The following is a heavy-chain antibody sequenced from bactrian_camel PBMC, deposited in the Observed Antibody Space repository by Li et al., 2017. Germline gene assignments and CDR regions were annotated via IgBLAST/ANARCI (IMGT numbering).Heavy chain of an antibody. Sequence: GGSVQAGGSLRLSCTDSGLTYGSYCLGWFRQAVGKEREGVAAIGDDGNTVYVDSVKGRFTVSKDKATLHLQMNSLKVEDTGMYYCVADQFCPRKIGDHGLGALPLTFRYWGQGTQVTVS. J-gene: IGHJ6*01. V-gene: IGHV3S55*01. D-gene: IGHD1*01. CDR3: VADQFCPRKIGDHGLGALPLTFRY. CDR2: IGDDGNT. CDR1: GLTYGSYC.